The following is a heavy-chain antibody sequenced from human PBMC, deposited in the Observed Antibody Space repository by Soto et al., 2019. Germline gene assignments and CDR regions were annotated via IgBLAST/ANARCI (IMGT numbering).Heavy chain of an antibody. CDR2: IYYSGST. CDR1: GGSISSSSYY. D-gene: IGHD5-12*01. V-gene: IGHV4-39*01. CDR3: ARHSGYDNYYYYMDV. J-gene: IGHJ6*03. Sequence: SETLSLTCTVSGGSISSSSYYWGWIRQPPGKGLEWIGSIYYSGSTYYNPSLKSRVTISVDTSKNQFSLKLSSVTAADTAVYYCARHSGYDNYYYYMDVWGKGTTVTVSS.